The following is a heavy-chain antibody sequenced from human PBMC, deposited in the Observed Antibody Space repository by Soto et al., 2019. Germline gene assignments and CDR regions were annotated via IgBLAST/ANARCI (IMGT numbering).Heavy chain of an antibody. Sequence: QVQLQQSGPGLVKPSQTLSLTCTVSGGSISSGGYYWSWIRQHPGKGLEWIGYIYYSGSNYDNPSLKIRVTRTVDTSKKHYSLKLTSVIAADTAVYYCARLPVLLWFGEWAELMDVWGKGTTVPVSS. CDR2: IYYSGSN. CDR3: ARLPVLLWFGEWAELMDV. J-gene: IGHJ6*03. V-gene: IGHV4-31*03. CDR1: GGSISSGGYY. D-gene: IGHD3-10*01.